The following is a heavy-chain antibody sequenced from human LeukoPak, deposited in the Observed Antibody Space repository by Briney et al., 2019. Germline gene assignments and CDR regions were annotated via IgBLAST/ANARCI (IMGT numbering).Heavy chain of an antibody. CDR3: ARDGPGCSGWYYYFDY. CDR2: IRHDGSNK. V-gene: IGHV3-30*02. J-gene: IGHJ4*02. D-gene: IGHD6-19*01. Sequence: GGSLRLSCAAAGFTFSTYGMHWVRQAPGKGLEWVTFIRHDGSNKYYADSVKGRFTISRDNSRNTLYLQMNSLRAEDTAVYYCARDGPGCSGWYYYFDYWGQGILVTVSS. CDR1: GFTFSTYG.